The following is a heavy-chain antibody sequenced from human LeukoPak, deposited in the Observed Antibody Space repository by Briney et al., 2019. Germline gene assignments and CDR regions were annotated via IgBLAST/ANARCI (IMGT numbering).Heavy chain of an antibody. CDR3: ARLAAISGSDYPDD. CDR1: GGSGSSDS. Sequence: PSETLSLTCTVSGGSGSSDSWSWIRQPPGKGLEWIGYIFYSGNTIYNPSLKSRVTISVDTSKNHFSLRLRSVTAADTAVYYCARLAAISGSDYPDDWGQGTLVTVSS. D-gene: IGHD1-26*01. V-gene: IGHV4-59*08. CDR2: IFYSGNT. J-gene: IGHJ4*02.